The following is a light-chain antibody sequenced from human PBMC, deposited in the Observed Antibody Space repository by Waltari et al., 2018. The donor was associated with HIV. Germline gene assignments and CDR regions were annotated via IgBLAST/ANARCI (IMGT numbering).Light chain of an antibody. V-gene: IGLV4-60*03. CDR1: SGHRSYL. Sequence: QPVLTQSSSASASLESSVKLTCTLRSGHRSYLIARHKQQPGKAHRYLMKVEGSGSFNKGSGVPDRFSGSSSGADRYLTISNLQSEDEADYYCETWDSDIRVFGGGTKLTVL. CDR2: VEGSGSF. J-gene: IGLJ2*01. CDR3: ETWDSDIRV.